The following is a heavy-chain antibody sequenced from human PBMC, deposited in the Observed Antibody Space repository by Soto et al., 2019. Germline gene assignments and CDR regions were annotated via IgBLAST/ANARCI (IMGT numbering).Heavy chain of an antibody. D-gene: IGHD1-26*01. V-gene: IGHV4-39*01. Sequence: QLQLQESGPGLVKPSETLSLTCTVSGGSISSSSYYWGWIRQPPGKGLECIGTIYYSGSTYYNPSXKXRXHISVDTSKNQFSLRLSSVTAADTAVYYCARGGYDYWGQGTLVTVSS. J-gene: IGHJ4*02. CDR1: GGSISSSSYY. CDR3: ARGGYDY. CDR2: IYYSGST.